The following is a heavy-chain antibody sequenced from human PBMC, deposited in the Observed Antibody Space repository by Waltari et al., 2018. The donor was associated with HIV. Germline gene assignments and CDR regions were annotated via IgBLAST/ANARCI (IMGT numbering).Heavy chain of an antibody. Sequence: QIHLVQSGAEVKKPGASVKVSCEASSYVFHSFGMTWVRQAPGKGLEWMAWISTYNEKTKYAQKFQGRVTLTTDICTSTAYREFRSLRSDDAAVYYCARGKLVQHVCRGQGTLVTVSS. J-gene: IGHJ4*02. D-gene: IGHD2-21*01. CDR1: SYVFHSFG. CDR3: ARGKLVQHVC. CDR2: ISTYNEKT. V-gene: IGHV1-18*01.